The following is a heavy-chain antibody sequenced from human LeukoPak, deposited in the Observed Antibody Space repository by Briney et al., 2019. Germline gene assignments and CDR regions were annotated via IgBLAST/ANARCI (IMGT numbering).Heavy chain of an antibody. CDR1: GYTFTSYY. V-gene: IGHV1-46*01. D-gene: IGHD4-23*01. J-gene: IGHJ4*02. CDR2: INPSGGST. CDR3: ARDSAAVPDYGGNSYYFDY. Sequence: ASVKVSCKASGYTFTSYYMHWVRQTPGQGLEWMGIINPSGGSTSYAQKFQGRVTMTRDTSTSTVYMELSSLRSEDTAVYYCARDSAAVPDYGGNSYYFDYWGQGTLVTVSS.